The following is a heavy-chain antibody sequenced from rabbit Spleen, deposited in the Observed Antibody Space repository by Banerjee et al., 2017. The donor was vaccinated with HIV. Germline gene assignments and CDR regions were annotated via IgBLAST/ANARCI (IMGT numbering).Heavy chain of an antibody. J-gene: IGHJ4*01. Sequence: QEQLVESGGGLVKPEGSLKLSCKASGFSFSNTAVLCWVRQAPGKGLEWIACINAVTGKAVYATWAKGRFTISKTSSTTVFLQMTSLTAADTATYFCARDGAGGSYFALWGPGTLVTVS. V-gene: IGHV1S45*01. D-gene: IGHD8-1*01. CDR1: GFSFSNTAV. CDR2: INAVTGKA. CDR3: ARDGAGGSYFAL.